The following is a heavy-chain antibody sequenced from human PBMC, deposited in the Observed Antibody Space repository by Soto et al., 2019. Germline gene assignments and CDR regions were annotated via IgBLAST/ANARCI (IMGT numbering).Heavy chain of an antibody. J-gene: IGHJ4*02. V-gene: IGHV3-23*01. Sequence: EVQLLESGGGLVQPGGSLRLSCTASGFTFSSYAMTWVRQAPGKGLEWVSVISGGGGNTYYADSVKGRVTISRDNSKNTLYRQMNSLRAEDTAVYYCAKGAVTTNSIFDYWGQGTLVTVSS. D-gene: IGHD4-17*01. CDR1: GFTFSSYA. CDR2: ISGGGGNT. CDR3: AKGAVTTNSIFDY.